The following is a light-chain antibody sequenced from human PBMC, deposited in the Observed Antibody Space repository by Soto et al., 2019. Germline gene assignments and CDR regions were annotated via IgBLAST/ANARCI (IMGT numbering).Light chain of an antibody. CDR1: QSVSSN. CDR2: GAS. CDR3: QHYNKLPLT. V-gene: IGKV3-15*01. J-gene: IGKJ4*01. Sequence: EIVLTQSPATLSVSPGERATLSCRASQSVSSNLACYQQKPGQAPRLVIYGASTRANGIPARFSGSGSGTEFTLTISSLQSEDFAVYYCQHYNKLPLTFGGGAKVEIK.